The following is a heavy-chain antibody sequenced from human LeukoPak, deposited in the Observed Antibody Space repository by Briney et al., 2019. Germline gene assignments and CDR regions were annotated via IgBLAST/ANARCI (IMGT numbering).Heavy chain of an antibody. CDR3: ARDIAAAGVYWYFDL. D-gene: IGHD6-13*01. Sequence: ASVKVSCKASGYTFTSYGISWVRQAPGQGLEWMGWISAYNGNTNYAQKLQGRVTMTTDTSTSTAYMELRSLRSEDTAVYYCARDIAAAGVYWYFDLWGRGTLVTVSS. J-gene: IGHJ2*01. CDR2: ISAYNGNT. CDR1: GYTFTSYG. V-gene: IGHV1-18*01.